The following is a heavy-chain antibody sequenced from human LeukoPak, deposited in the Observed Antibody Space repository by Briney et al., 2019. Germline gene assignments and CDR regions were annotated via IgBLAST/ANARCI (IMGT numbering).Heavy chain of an antibody. CDR3: ARPSDTAMAWAFDY. Sequence: GESLKISCKGSGYSFTGYWIGWARQMPGKGLEWMGIIYPGDSDTRYSPSFQGQVTISADKSISTAYLQWSSLKASDTAMYYCARPSDTAMAWAFDYWGQGTLVTVSS. V-gene: IGHV5-51*01. J-gene: IGHJ4*02. CDR2: IYPGDSDT. CDR1: GYSFTGYW. D-gene: IGHD5-18*01.